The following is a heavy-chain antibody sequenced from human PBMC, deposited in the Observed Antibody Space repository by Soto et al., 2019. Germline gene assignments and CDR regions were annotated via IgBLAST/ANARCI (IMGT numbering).Heavy chain of an antibody. CDR2: IWSDGSTE. V-gene: IGHV3-33*01. Sequence: PGGSLRLSCAASGFTFSSYDMHWVRQAPGKGLEWVAVIWSDGSTEYSTESVKGRFTISRENSQNTLYLQINSLRADDTAVFYCARGGVYGDSDSFDIWGKGTMVTVSS. CDR3: ARGGVYGDSDSFDI. CDR1: GFTFSSYD. D-gene: IGHD4-17*01. J-gene: IGHJ3*02.